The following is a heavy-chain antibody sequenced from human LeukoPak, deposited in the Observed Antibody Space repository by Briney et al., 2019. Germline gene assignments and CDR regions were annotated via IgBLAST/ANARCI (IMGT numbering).Heavy chain of an antibody. Sequence: PGGSLRLSCAASGFTFSSYSMNWVRQAPGKGLEWVSYISSSGSTIYYADSVKGRFTISRDNAKNSLYLQMNSLRAEDTAVFYCARLPACCSSTSCYVDYWGXXTLVTVSS. CDR2: ISSSGSTI. D-gene: IGHD2-2*01. CDR1: GFTFSSYS. V-gene: IGHV3-48*04. J-gene: IGHJ4*01. CDR3: ARLPACCSSTSCYVDY.